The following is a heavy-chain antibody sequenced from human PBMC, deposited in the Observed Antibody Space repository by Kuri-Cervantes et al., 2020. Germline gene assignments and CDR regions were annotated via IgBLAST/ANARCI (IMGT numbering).Heavy chain of an antibody. V-gene: IGHV1-8*01. D-gene: IGHD1-26*01. J-gene: IGHJ3*02. CDR2: MNPNSGNT. Sequence: SVNVSCKPSVYTLTSYGINWVRQATGQGLEWMGWMNPNSGNTGNAQKFQGRVTMTRNTTISTAYMELSSLKAEDTGVYYCAADPPTRVGASPHDAFDIWGQGTMVTVSS. CDR1: VYTLTSYG. CDR3: AADPPTRVGASPHDAFDI.